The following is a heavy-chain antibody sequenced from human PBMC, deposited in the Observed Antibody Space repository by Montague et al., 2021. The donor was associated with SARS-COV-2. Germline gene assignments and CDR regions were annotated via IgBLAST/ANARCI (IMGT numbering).Heavy chain of an antibody. J-gene: IGHJ6*03. CDR2: INHGGST. V-gene: IGHV4-34*01. CDR3: ARLRDGVVPSPILGVGPYYAYYYMDV. D-gene: IGHD3-10*01. Sequence: SETLSLTCAVHGTSFSGYYWNWIRQPPGKGPERIGEINHGGSTKYSPSLKSRLTISADTSKNQFSLKLTSVAAADTAVYYCARLRDGVVPSPILGVGPYYAYYYMDVWGRGTTVTVSS. CDR1: GTSFSGYY.